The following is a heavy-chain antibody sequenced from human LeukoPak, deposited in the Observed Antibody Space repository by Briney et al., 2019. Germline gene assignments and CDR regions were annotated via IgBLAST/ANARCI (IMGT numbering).Heavy chain of an antibody. CDR3: ARSLIAAVDYYGMDV. J-gene: IGHJ6*02. V-gene: IGHV5-51*01. D-gene: IGHD6-13*01. CDR1: GYSFTSYW. CDR2: IYPGDSDT. Sequence: KHGESLKISCKGSGYSFTSYWIGWVRQMPGKGLEWMGIIYPGDSDTRYSPSFQGQVTISADKSISTAYLQWSSLKASDTAMYYCARSLIAAVDYYGMDVWGQGTTVTVSS.